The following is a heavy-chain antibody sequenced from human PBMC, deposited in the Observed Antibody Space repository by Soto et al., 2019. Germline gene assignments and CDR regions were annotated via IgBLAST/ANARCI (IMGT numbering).Heavy chain of an antibody. J-gene: IGHJ6*04. V-gene: IGHV4-31*03. CDR1: GASISRISAYY. Sequence: QVQLQESGPGLVKPSQTLSLTCTVSGASISRISAYYWSWFRQLPGKGLEWIGAVNYSGSTDYNPSLNSRVSIAVDTSKNHFSLNLNSVTAADTAVYYCARDGALGWKDVHYLYRYVDVWGTGTAVTVSS. CDR3: ARDGALGWKDVHYLYRYVDV. CDR2: VNYSGST. D-gene: IGHD6-19*01.